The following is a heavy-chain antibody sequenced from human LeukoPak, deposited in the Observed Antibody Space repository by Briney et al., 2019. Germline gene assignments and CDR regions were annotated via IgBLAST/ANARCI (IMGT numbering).Heavy chain of an antibody. Sequence: SQTLSLTCTVSGGSISSGSYYWSWIRQPAGKGLEWIGRIYTSGSTNYNPSLKSRVTISVDTSKNQFSLKLSSVTAADTAVYYCARGAVDRYYYYYMDVWGKGTTVTVSS. CDR2: IYTSGST. J-gene: IGHJ6*03. V-gene: IGHV4-61*02. CDR1: GGSISSGSYY. CDR3: ARGAVDRYYYYYMDV.